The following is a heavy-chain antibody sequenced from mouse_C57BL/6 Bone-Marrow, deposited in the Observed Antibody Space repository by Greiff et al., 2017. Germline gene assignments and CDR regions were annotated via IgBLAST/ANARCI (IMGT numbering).Heavy chain of an antibody. Sequence: VQLQQPGAELARPGASVKLSCKASGYTFTSYGISWVKQRTGQGLEWIGEIYPRSGNTYYNEKFKGKATLTADKSSSTAYMRLRSLTSEDSAVYFCAGVGYYWFAYWGQGTLVTVSA. J-gene: IGHJ3*01. CDR1: GYTFTSYG. D-gene: IGHD2-3*01. CDR3: AGVGYYWFAY. V-gene: IGHV1-81*01. CDR2: IYPRSGNT.